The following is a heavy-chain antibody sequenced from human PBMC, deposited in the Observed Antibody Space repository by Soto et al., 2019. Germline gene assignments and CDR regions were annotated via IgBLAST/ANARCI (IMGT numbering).Heavy chain of an antibody. J-gene: IGHJ6*02. D-gene: IGHD2-15*01. Sequence: GGSLRLSCAASGFTFSSYAMHWVRQAPGKGLEWVAVISYDGSNKYYADSVKGRFTISRDNSKNTLYLQMNSLIAEDTAVYYCASSVVVVAATPDYYGMDVWGQGTTVTVSS. CDR3: ASSVVVVAATPDYYGMDV. CDR2: ISYDGSNK. V-gene: IGHV3-30-3*01. CDR1: GFTFSSYA.